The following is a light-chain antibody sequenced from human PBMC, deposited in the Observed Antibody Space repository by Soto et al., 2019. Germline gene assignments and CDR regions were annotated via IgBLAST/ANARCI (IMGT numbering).Light chain of an antibody. CDR1: HTISSW. J-gene: IGKJ1*01. Sequence: DIQMTQSPSTLSVSVGDRVTITCRASHTISSWLAWYQQKPGKAPKLLIYKASTLKSGFPSRFSGSGSGTEFTLTISSLQPDDFATYYCQHYNSYSEAFGQGTKVDI. CDR3: QHYNSYSEA. CDR2: KAS. V-gene: IGKV1-5*03.